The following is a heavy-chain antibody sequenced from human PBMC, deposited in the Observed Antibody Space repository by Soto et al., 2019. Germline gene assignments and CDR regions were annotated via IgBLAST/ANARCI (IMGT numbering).Heavy chain of an antibody. CDR3: AREFLDFWSGYYGGGMDV. V-gene: IGHV1-46*01. J-gene: IGHJ6*02. CDR2: INPSGGST. Sequence: ASVKVSCKASGYTFTSYYMHWVRQAPGQGLEWMGIINPSGGSTSYAQKFQGRVTMTRDTSTSTVYMELSSLGSEDTAVYYCAREFLDFWSGYYGGGMDVWGQGTTVTVSS. D-gene: IGHD3-3*01. CDR1: GYTFTSYY.